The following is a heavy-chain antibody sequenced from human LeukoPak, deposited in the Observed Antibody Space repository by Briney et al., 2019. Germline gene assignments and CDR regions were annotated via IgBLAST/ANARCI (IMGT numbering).Heavy chain of an antibody. CDR3: AKGGGSGFDY. V-gene: IGHV3-23*01. CDR1: GFSFSSYA. D-gene: IGHD3-10*01. J-gene: IGHJ4*02. Sequence: PGGSLRLSCAASGFSFSSYAMSWVRQAPGKGLEWVACISDNGGNTYYADSVKGRFTIYRDNSKNTLYLQMNRLRVDDTAVYYCAKGGGSGFDYWGQGTLVTVSS. CDR2: ISDNGGNT.